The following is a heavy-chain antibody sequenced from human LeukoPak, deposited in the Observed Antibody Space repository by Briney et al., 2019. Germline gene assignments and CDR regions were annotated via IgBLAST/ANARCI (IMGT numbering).Heavy chain of an antibody. D-gene: IGHD3-10*01. CDR1: GHTFTSYG. J-gene: IGHJ4*02. V-gene: IGHV1-18*01. CDR3: ARVSGELYSRYFDY. CDR2: ISAYNGNT. Sequence: GASVKLSCKASGHTFTSYGISWVRQPPGQGLEWMGWISAYNGNTNYAQKLQDRVTMTTDTSTSTAYMELRSLRSDDTALYYCARVSGELYSRYFDYWGQGTLVTVSS.